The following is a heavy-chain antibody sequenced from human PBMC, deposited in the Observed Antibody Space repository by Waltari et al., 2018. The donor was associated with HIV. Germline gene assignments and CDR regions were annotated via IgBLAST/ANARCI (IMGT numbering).Heavy chain of an antibody. CDR3: ARKVGAPDC. D-gene: IGHD1-26*01. CDR1: GFTFSSYS. Sequence: EVQLVESGGGLVKPGGSLRLSCAASGFTFSSYSMNWVRQAPGKGLGWVSAVSSSISYIYYADSVNGRFTISRDNAKNSLYLQMNVLRAEDTAVYYCARKVGAPDCWGQGTLVTVSS. J-gene: IGHJ4*02. CDR2: VSSSISYI. V-gene: IGHV3-21*01.